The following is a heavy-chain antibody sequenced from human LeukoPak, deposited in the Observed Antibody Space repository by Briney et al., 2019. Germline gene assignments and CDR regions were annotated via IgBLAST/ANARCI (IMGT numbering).Heavy chain of an antibody. CDR1: GYTFTGYY. CDR3: ARHPMVRKPYDY. Sequence: GASVKVSCKASGYTFTGYYMHWVRPAPGQGLEWMGWINPNSGGTNYAQKFQGRVTMTRDTSISTAYMELSRLRSDDTAVYYCARHPMVRKPYDYWGQGTLVTVSS. D-gene: IGHD3-10*01. V-gene: IGHV1-2*02. J-gene: IGHJ4*02. CDR2: INPNSGGT.